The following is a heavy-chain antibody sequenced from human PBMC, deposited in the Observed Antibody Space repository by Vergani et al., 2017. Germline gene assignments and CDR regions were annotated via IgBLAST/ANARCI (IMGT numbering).Heavy chain of an antibody. D-gene: IGHD3-10*01. Sequence: EVQLLESGGGLVQPGGSLRLSCAASGFTFSSYAMSWVRQAPGKGLEWVSAISGSGGSTYYADSVKGRFTISRDNSKTKLYLQMNSLRAEDAAVYYCAKSQLWFGELLSSLFDYWGQGTLVTVSS. CDR2: ISGSGGST. J-gene: IGHJ4*02. CDR3: AKSQLWFGELLSSLFDY. V-gene: IGHV3-23*01. CDR1: GFTFSSYA.